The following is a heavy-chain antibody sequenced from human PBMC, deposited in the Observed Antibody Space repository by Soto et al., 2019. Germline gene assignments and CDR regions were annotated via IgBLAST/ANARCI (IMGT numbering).Heavy chain of an antibody. CDR2: IKSDGSRT. D-gene: IGHD5-18*01. CDR1: GFTFSSYW. Sequence: EVQLVESGGGLVQPGGSLRLSCAASGFTFSSYWMHWVRQAPGKGLVWVSRIKSDGSRTTYADSVKGRFTISRDNAKNTLYLQMNSLRAEDTAVYDCAGDSYSYGYSRFDPWGQGTLVTVSS. J-gene: IGHJ5*02. CDR3: AGDSYSYGYSRFDP. V-gene: IGHV3-74*03.